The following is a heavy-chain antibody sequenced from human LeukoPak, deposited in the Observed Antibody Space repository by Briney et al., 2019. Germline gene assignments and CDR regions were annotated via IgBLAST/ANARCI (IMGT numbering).Heavy chain of an antibody. CDR1: GGSISSGGYY. J-gene: IGHJ5*02. V-gene: IGHV4-31*03. CDR2: IYYSGST. Sequence: SKTLSLTCTVSGGSISSGGYYWSWIRQHPGKGLEWIGYIYYSGSTYYNPSLKSRVTISVDTSKNQFSLKLSSVTAADTAVYYCTSGAYGWFDPWGQGTLVTVSS. D-gene: IGHD4-17*01. CDR3: TSGAYGWFDP.